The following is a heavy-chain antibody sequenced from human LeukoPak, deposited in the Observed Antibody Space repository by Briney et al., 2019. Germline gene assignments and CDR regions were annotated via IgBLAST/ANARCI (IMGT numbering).Heavy chain of an antibody. D-gene: IGHD3-3*01. Sequence: ASVKVSCKAFGYTFTSNYMHWVRQARGQGREWMGVIRPNCCSTPYAQKFQGRVTITEDTSTDTAYMELSSLRSEDTAVYYCATEYSPFWYFDYWGQGTLVTVSS. J-gene: IGHJ4*02. CDR2: IRPNCCST. V-gene: IGHV1-46*01. CDR3: ATEYSPFWYFDY. CDR1: GYTFTSNY.